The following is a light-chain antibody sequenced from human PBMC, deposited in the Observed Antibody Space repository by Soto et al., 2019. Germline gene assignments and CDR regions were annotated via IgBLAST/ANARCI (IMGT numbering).Light chain of an antibody. CDR2: DAS. Sequence: EIVLTQSPATLSLSPGERATLSCRASQSVSSYLAWYQQKPGQAPRLLIYDASNRATGIPARFSGSGSGTDFTLTMSSLEPEDFAVYYCQQRSHWPPLTFGGGTKVQIK. J-gene: IGKJ4*02. CDR1: QSVSSY. CDR3: QQRSHWPPLT. V-gene: IGKV3-11*01.